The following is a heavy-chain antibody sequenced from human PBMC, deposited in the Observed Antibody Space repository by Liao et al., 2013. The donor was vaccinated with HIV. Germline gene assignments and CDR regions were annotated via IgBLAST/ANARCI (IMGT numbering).Heavy chain of an antibody. V-gene: IGHV4-34*02. J-gene: IGHJ5*02. D-gene: IGHD3-3*01. CDR1: GGSFSVYY. CDR3: ARTDQYYDFWNGYENWFDP. CDR2: IYSGGSA. Sequence: QVQLQQWGAGLLKPSETLSLTCGVYGGSFSVYYWTWIRQPPGKGLEWIGSIYSGGSANYNPSLKSRVTMSVDTSKNQFSLKLSSVTAADTAVYYCARTDQYYDFWNGYENWFDPWGQGTLVTVSS.